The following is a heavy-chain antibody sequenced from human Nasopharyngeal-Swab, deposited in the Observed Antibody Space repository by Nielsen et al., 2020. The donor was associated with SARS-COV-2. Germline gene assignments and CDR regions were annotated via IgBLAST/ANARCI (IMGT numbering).Heavy chain of an antibody. CDR2: IGTSGDT. CDR3: ARGGPTGYCTNGVCYMDY. J-gene: IGHJ4*02. V-gene: IGHV3-13*01. D-gene: IGHD2-8*01. Sequence: ESLKISCAASGFTFSTYDMHWVLQPTGTGLECVSSIGTSGDTYSPGSVKGRFTISRENAKNSLYLQMDRLIAGDTAVYYCARGGPTGYCTNGVCYMDYWGQGTRVTVSS. CDR1: GFTFSTYD.